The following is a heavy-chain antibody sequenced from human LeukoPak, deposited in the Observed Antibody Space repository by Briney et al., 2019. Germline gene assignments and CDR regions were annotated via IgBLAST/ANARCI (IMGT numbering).Heavy chain of an antibody. Sequence: SETLSLTCIVSGGSISSSTYFWGWIRQPPGKGLEWIGIISYNGTTYYNPSLKRRVTISVDTSKNQFSLRLNSVTAADTAVYYCASIFEVTPVAFDIWGQGTMVTVSS. V-gene: IGHV4-39*07. J-gene: IGHJ3*02. CDR2: ISYNGTT. CDR3: ASIFEVTPVAFDI. CDR1: GGSISSSTYF. D-gene: IGHD3-3*02.